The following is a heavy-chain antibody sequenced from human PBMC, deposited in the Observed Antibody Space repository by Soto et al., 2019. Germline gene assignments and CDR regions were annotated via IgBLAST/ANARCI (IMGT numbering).Heavy chain of an antibody. J-gene: IGHJ4*02. CDR2: ISYDGSNK. CDR1: GFTFSSYG. V-gene: IGHV3-30*18. Sequence: GGSLRLSCAASGFTFSSYGMHWVRQAPGKGLEWVAVISYDGSNKYYADSVKGRFTISRDNSKNTLYLQMNSLRAEDTAVYYCAKVGYSSSSGLLDYWGQGTLVTVSS. CDR3: AKVGYSSSSGLLDY. D-gene: IGHD6-6*01.